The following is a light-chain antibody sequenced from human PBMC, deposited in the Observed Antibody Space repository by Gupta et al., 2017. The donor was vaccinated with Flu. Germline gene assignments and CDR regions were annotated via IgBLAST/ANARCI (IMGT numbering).Light chain of an antibody. J-gene: IGLJ2*01. CDR2: STS. Sequence: TLTLTCGLSSGSVSTAHYSSWYQQRPGQAPRTLVYSTSTRSSGVPERFSGSILGHTAALTITGAQADDDCLYFSVLYMGNGVWAFGGGTRVTVL. CDR1: SGSVSTAHY. CDR3: VLYMGNGVWA. V-gene: IGLV8-61*01.